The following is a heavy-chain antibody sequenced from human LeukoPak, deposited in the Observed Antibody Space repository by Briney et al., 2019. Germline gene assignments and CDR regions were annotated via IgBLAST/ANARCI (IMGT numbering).Heavy chain of an antibody. D-gene: IGHD3-22*01. CDR3: ATYDTHRYAFDS. J-gene: IGHJ3*02. CDR1: GYTFTGYY. CDR2: INPNSGGT. Sequence: ASVKVSCKASGYTFTGYYMHWVRQAPGQGLEWMGWINPNSGGTNYAQKFQGRVTMTRDTSISTAYMELSRLRSDDTAVYYCATYDTHRYAFDSWGQGTMVTVSS. V-gene: IGHV1-2*02.